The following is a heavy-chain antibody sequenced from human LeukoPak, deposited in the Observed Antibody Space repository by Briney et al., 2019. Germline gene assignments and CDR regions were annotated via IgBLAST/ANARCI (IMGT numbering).Heavy chain of an antibody. CDR3: ARGSASNWPVDI. Sequence: ASVKVSCKASGGSFSSYAISWIRRAPGQGLEWMGGIMPVFGTAKYAEEFQGRVTISADDSTNTACMDLSSLRSDDTAVYYCARGSASNWPVDIWGQGTLVIVSS. D-gene: IGHD6-13*01. CDR1: GGSFSSYA. CDR2: IMPVFGTA. V-gene: IGHV1-69*13. J-gene: IGHJ4*02.